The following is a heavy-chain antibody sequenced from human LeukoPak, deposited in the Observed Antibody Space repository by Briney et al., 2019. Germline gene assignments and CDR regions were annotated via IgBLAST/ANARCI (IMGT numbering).Heavy chain of an antibody. V-gene: IGHV1-18*01. CDR3: ARTDYGDYSYYFDY. Sequence: ASVKVSCKASGYIFTNYGISWVRQAPGQGLEWMGWISAYNGNTNYAQKLQGRVTMTTDTSTSTAYVELRSLRSDDTAVYYCARTDYGDYSYYFDYWGQGTLVTVSS. CDR2: ISAYNGNT. CDR1: GYIFTNYG. J-gene: IGHJ4*02. D-gene: IGHD4-17*01.